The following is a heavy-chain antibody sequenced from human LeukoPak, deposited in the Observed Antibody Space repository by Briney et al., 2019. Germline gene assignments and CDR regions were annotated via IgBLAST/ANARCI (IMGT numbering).Heavy chain of an antibody. V-gene: IGHV3-21*01. CDR1: GFTFSDYN. CDR3: ARAQVTTIITRIFDY. D-gene: IGHD4-17*01. Sequence: GGSLRLSCAASGFTFSDYNMNWVRQAPGERLEWVASINGNSDHIFYADSVTDRFTVSRDNAKNSLYLQMNGLKADDSAVYLCARAQVTTIITRIFDYWGQGSQVTVSS. J-gene: IGHJ4*02. CDR2: INGNSDHI.